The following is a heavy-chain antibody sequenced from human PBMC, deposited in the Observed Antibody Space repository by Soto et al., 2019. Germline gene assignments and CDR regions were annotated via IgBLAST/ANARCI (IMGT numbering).Heavy chain of an antibody. CDR1: GGSFSGYY. V-gene: IGHV4-34*01. J-gene: IGHJ6*02. D-gene: IGHD6-19*01. Sequence: LSLPCAVYGGSFSGYYWSWIRQPPGKGLEWIGEINHSGSTNYNPSLKSRVTISVDTSKNQFSLKLSSVTAADTAVYYCARGVISGCKNYYYYYGMDVWGQGTTVTVSS. CDR3: ARGVISGCKNYYYYYGMDV. CDR2: INHSGST.